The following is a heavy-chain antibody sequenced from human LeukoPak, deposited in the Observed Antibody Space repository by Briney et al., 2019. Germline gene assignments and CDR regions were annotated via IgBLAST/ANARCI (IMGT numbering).Heavy chain of an antibody. D-gene: IGHD4-23*01. CDR2: IYTSGST. J-gene: IGHJ4*02. CDR3: ARGFSGGPRGYYFDY. Sequence: PSETLSLTCTVSGGSISSGSYYWSWIRQPAGKGLEWIGRIYTSGSTNYNPSLKSRVTISVDTSKNQFSLKLSSVTAADTAVYYCARGFSGGPRGYYFDYWGQGTLVTVSS. CDR1: GGSISSGSYY. V-gene: IGHV4-61*02.